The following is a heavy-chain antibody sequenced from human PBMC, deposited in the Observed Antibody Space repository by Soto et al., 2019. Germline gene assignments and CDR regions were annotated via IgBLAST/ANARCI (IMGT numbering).Heavy chain of an antibody. D-gene: IGHD2-21*01. Sequence: GGSLRLSCAASGFTFSSYWMHWVRQAPGKGQEWASRMNMDGNRISYVDSVKGRCTISRDNAKNTFYMEMNSARVEDTAVYYCVRGDGDRYDGHGYLGRHWGQGSLVTVSS. CDR1: GFTFSSYW. CDR3: VRGDGDRYDGHGYLGRH. J-gene: IGHJ4*02. CDR2: MNMDGNRI. V-gene: IGHV3-74*01.